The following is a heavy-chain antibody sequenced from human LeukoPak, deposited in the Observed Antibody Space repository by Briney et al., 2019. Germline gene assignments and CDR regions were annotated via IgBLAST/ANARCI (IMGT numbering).Heavy chain of an antibody. D-gene: IGHD3-10*01. CDR2: ISSSSSTI. CDR3: ARVGGEARGVIRPDY. V-gene: IGHV3-48*01. Sequence: PGGSLRLSCAASGFTFSSYSMNWVRQAPGKGLEWVSYISSSSSTIYYADSVKGRFTISRDNAKNSLYLQMNSLRAEDTAVYYCARVGGEARGVIRPDYWGQGTLVTVST. CDR1: GFTFSSYS. J-gene: IGHJ4*02.